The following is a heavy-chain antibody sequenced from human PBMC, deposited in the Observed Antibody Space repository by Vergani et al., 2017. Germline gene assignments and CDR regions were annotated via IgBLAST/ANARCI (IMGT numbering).Heavy chain of an antibody. D-gene: IGHD2-2*02. CDR1: GYTFSSYG. Sequence: HVEMVQSGAEAKKPGASVKVSCKASGYTFSSYGVTWVRQAPGQGLEWMGWISAYNGNTIYAQKFQGRVIMTTDTSTSTAYMELRSLKSDATAVYYCARDDCSSTICYTDFGLDYWGQGTLVTVSS. J-gene: IGHJ4*02. CDR3: ARDDCSSTICYTDFGLDY. V-gene: IGHV1-18*01. CDR2: ISAYNGNT.